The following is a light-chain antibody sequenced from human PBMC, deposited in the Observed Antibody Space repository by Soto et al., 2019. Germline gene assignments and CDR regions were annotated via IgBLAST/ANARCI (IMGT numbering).Light chain of an antibody. CDR2: GVT. CDR3: SSYVGSNNYV. CDR1: SSDVGAYTY. V-gene: IGLV2-8*01. Sequence: QSVLTQPPSASGSPGQSVTISCTGTSSDVGAYTYVSWYQQHPGKAPKLMIYGVTARPSGVPDRFSGSKSGNTASLTVSGLQAEDEAYYYCSSYVGSNNYVFGTGTKVNVL. J-gene: IGLJ1*01.